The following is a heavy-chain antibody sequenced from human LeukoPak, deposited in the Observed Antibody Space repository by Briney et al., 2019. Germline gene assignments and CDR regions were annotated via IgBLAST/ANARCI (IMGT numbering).Heavy chain of an antibody. J-gene: IGHJ4*02. CDR2: IWYDGSNK. V-gene: IGHV3-33*08. Sequence: GGSLRLSCAASGLTFSSYGMHWVRQAPGKGLEWVAVIWYDGSNKYYADSVKGRFTISRGNSKNTLYLQMNSLRAEDTAVYYCARGPPSMVRGVNFDYWGQGTLVTVSS. CDR1: GLTFSSYG. D-gene: IGHD3-10*01. CDR3: ARGPPSMVRGVNFDY.